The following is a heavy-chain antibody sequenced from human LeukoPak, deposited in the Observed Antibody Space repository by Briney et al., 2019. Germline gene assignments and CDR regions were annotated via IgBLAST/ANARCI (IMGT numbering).Heavy chain of an antibody. V-gene: IGHV1-69*13. J-gene: IGHJ4*02. CDR1: GGTFSSYA. CDR3: ARVGLRGYSYGSLDY. D-gene: IGHD5-18*01. Sequence: SVKVSCKASGGTFSSYAISWVRQAPGQGLEWMGGIIPIFGIANYAQKFQGRVTITADESTSTAYMELSSLRSEDTAVYYCARVGLRGYSYGSLDYWGQGTLVTVSS. CDR2: IIPIFGIA.